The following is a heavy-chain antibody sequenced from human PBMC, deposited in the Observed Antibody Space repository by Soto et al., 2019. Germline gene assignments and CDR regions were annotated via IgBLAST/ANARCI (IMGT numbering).Heavy chain of an antibody. V-gene: IGHV3-7*05. J-gene: IGHJ3*02. D-gene: IGHD4-17*01. CDR1: GFTFSSYW. CDR2: IKQDGSEK. Sequence: GGSLRLSCAASGFTFSSYWMSWVRQAPGKGLEWVANIKQDGSEKYYVDSVKGRFTISRDNAKNSLYLQMNSLRAEDTAVYYCAGDYGGNSAVPHDAFDIWGQGTMVTVSS. CDR3: AGDYGGNSAVPHDAFDI.